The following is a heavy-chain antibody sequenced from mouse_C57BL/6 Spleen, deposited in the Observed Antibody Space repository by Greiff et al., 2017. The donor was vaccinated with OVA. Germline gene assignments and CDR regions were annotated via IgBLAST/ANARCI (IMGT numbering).Heavy chain of an antibody. CDR3: ARGEYYGDFDY. V-gene: IGHV1-54*01. CDR2: INPGSGGT. J-gene: IGHJ2*01. D-gene: IGHD1-1*01. CDR1: GYAFTNYL. Sequence: VKLMESGAELVRPGTSVKVSCKASGYAFTNYLIEWVKQRPGQGLEWIGVINPGSGGTNYNEKFKGKATLTADKSSSTAYMQLSSLTSEDSAVYFCARGEYYGDFDYWGQGTTLTVSS.